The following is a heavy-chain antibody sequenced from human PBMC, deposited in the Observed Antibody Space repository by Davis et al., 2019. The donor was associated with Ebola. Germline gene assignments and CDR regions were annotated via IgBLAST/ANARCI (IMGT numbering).Heavy chain of an antibody. CDR1: GFTVSSNY. V-gene: IGHV3-66*01. J-gene: IGHJ5*02. CDR2: IYSGGST. CDR3: TRDEQQLTYNWFNP. Sequence: GESLNISCAASGFTVSSNYMSWVCQAPGKGLEWVSVIYSGGSTYYADSVKGRFTISRDNSKNTLYLQMNSLRAEDTAVYYCTRDEQQLTYNWFNPWGQGTLVTVSS. D-gene: IGHD6-13*01.